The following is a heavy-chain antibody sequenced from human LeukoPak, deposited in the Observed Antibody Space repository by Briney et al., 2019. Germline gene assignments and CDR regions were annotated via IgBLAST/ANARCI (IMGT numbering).Heavy chain of an antibody. CDR3: ARGAREYYYGSGSYGYYYYMDV. CDR2: IYYSGST. V-gene: IGHV4-59*01. Sequence: PSETLSLTCTVSGGSISSYYWSWIRQPPGKGLEWIGYIYYSGSTNYNPSLTSRVTISVDTSKNQFSLKLSSVTAADTAVYYCARGAREYYYGSGSYGYYYYMDVWGKGTTVTISS. D-gene: IGHD3-10*01. J-gene: IGHJ6*03. CDR1: GGSISSYY.